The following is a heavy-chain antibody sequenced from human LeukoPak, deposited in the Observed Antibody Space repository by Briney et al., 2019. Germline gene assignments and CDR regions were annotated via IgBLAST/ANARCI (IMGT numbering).Heavy chain of an antibody. CDR3: ARYYCSSTSCYHGH. D-gene: IGHD2-2*01. J-gene: IGHJ4*02. CDR2: IYYSGNT. CDR1: GGSISSSSYY. Sequence: SETLSLTCTVSGGSISSSSYYWGWIRQPPGKGLEWIGSIYYSGNTYYNPSLKSRVTISVDTSKNQFSLKLSSVSAADTAVYYCARYYCSSTSCYHGHWGQGTLVTVSS. V-gene: IGHV4-39*01.